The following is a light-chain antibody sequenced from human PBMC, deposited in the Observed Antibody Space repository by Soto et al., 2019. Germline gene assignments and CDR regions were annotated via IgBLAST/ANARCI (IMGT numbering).Light chain of an antibody. CDR1: SSNIGAGYD. CDR3: AAWDDSLSANYV. J-gene: IGLJ1*01. V-gene: IGLV1-40*01. CDR2: GNT. Sequence: QSVLTQPPSVSGAPGQRVTISCTGSSSNIGAGYDVHWYQQLPGTAPKLVIYGNTNRPSGVPDRFSGSKSGTSASLAITGLRSEDEADYYCAAWDDSLSANYVFGTGTKLTVL.